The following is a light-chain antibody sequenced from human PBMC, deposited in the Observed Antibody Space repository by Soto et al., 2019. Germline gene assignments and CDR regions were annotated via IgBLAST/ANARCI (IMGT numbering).Light chain of an antibody. J-gene: IGLJ2*01. Sequence: QSVLTQPASVSGSPGQSITISCTGTSSDVGASNYVSWYQQHPGEAPTLMISDVTSRPSGVSYRFSGSKSGSTASLTISGLQAEDEADYFCTSYTNSSTVVFGGGTKLTVL. V-gene: IGLV2-14*03. CDR2: DVT. CDR1: SSDVGASNY. CDR3: TSYTNSSTVV.